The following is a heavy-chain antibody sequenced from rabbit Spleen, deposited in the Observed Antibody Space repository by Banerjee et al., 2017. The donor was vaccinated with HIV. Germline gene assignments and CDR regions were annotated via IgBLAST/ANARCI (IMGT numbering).Heavy chain of an antibody. CDR1: GLSLSDKDV. CDR2: INIVTGKS. V-gene: IGHV1S45*01. D-gene: IGHD1-1*01. CDR3: ARDLVAVIGWNFNL. Sequence: QEQLEESGGGLVKPEGSLTLTCKGSGLSLSDKDVMCWVRQAPGKGLEWIACINIVTGKSVYARWAKGRFTMSRTSSTTVTLQMTSLTAADTATYFCARDLVAVIGWNFNLWGPGTLVTVS. J-gene: IGHJ4*01.